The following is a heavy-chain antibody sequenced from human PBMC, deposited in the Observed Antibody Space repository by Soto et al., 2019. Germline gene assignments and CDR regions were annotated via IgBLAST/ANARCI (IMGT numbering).Heavy chain of an antibody. V-gene: IGHV1-3*01. J-gene: IGHJ4*02. CDR2: INAGNGDT. CDR1: GYSFTNYA. D-gene: IGHD3-16*01. CDR3: ARSGDTDPLLIRLGEFPYY. Sequence: ASVKVSCKTSGYSFTNYALHWVRQAPGQGLEWMGWINAGNGDTIYSQKFQGRVTMTRDTSTTTAYMELSSLGSEDTAVYYCARSGDTDPLLIRLGEFPYYWGQGTLVTVSS.